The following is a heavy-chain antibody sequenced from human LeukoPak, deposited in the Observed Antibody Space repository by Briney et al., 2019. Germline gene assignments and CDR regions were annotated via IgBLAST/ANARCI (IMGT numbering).Heavy chain of an antibody. CDR1: GFTFSSYA. CDR3: ARATHLQYFHY. J-gene: IGHJ4*02. CDR2: ISYDGSNK. V-gene: IGHV3-30-3*01. Sequence: GGSLRLSCAASGFTFSSYAMHWVRQAPGKGLEWVAVISYDGSNKYYADSVKGRFTISRDNSKNTLYLQMNSLRAEGTAVYYCARATHLQYFHYWGQGTLVTVSS.